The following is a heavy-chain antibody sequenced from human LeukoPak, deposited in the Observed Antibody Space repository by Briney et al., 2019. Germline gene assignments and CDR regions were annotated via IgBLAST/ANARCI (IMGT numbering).Heavy chain of an antibody. CDR1: GYTFTSYA. CDR3: AAGPYYDYVWGSSYNWFDP. Sequence: ASVKVSCKASGYTFTSYAMHWVRQAPGQRLEWMGWINAGNGNTKYSQKFQGRVTITRDTSASTAYMELSSLRSEDTAVYYCAAGPYYDYVWGSSYNWFDPWGQGTLVTVSS. CDR2: INAGNGNT. J-gene: IGHJ5*02. V-gene: IGHV1-3*01. D-gene: IGHD3-16*01.